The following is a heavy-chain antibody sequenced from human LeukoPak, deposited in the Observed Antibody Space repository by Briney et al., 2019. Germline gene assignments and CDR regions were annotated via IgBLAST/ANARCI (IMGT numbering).Heavy chain of an antibody. J-gene: IGHJ4*02. CDR1: GGSFSGYY. D-gene: IGHD4-23*01. V-gene: IGHV4-34*01. CDR3: ARGLSGTVVRRPDY. Sequence: SETLSLTCAVYGGSFSGYYWSWIRQPPGKGLEWIGEINHSGSTNYNPSFKSRVTISVNTSKNQFSLKVRSVTAADTAVYYCARGLSGTVVRRPDYWGQGTLVTVSS. CDR2: INHSGST.